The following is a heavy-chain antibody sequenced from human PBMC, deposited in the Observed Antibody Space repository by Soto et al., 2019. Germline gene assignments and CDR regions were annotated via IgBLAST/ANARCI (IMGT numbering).Heavy chain of an antibody. CDR1: GFSLSARGEG. CDR3: AHRPFNSAWHDAYDI. CDR2: IYWDDDK. D-gene: IGHD5-18*01. V-gene: IGHV2-5*02. J-gene: IGHJ3*02. Sequence: GPTLVNPTETLTLTCTFSGFSLSARGEGVGWIRQPPGKALEWLAIIYWDDDKRYSPSLRTTFTITKDTSKNQVVLTMTNMDPVDTATYFCAHRPFNSAWHDAYDIWGPGTMVTVSS.